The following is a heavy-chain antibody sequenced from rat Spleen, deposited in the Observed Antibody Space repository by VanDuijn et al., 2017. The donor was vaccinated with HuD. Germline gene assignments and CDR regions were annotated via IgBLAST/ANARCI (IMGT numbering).Heavy chain of an antibody. CDR3: ARTVTIAALFDY. J-gene: IGHJ2*01. CDR1: GFSVTRFS. CDR2: ISSGGST. D-gene: IGHD1-2*01. V-gene: IGHV2S8*01. Sequence: QVQLKESGPGLVQPSETLSLTCTVSGFSVTRFSVSWVRQPPGKGLEWIAAISSGGSTYYNSVLKSRLSISRDTSKSQVFLKMNSLQTEDTAMYFCARTVTIAALFDYWGQGVMVTVSS.